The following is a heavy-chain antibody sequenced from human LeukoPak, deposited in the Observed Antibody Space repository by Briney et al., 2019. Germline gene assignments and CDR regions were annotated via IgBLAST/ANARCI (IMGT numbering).Heavy chain of an antibody. J-gene: IGHJ5*02. CDR1: GFTFSSYW. V-gene: IGHV3-74*01. CDR3: ARRLTQYDCFDP. CDR2: INSDGSDT. Sequence: GGSLRLSCAASGFTFSSYWMHWVRHAPGKGLVWVSRINSDGSDTDYADSVKGRFTISRDNAKNTLSLQMNSVRAEDTAVYYCARRLTQYDCFDPWGQGILVTVSS. D-gene: IGHD2-2*01.